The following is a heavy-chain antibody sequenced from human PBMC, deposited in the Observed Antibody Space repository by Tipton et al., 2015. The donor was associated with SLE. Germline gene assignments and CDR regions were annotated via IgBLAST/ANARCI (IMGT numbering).Heavy chain of an antibody. V-gene: IGHV3-74*01. CDR1: GFTFSSYW. J-gene: IGHJ3*01. CDR3: TRVESTSWAFDV. CDR2: INTDGSST. Sequence: SLRLSCAASGFTFSSYWMHWVRQAPGKGLVWVSRINTDGSSTSYADSVKGRFTISRDNAKSTLYLQMNSLRAEDTAVYYCTRVESTSWAFDVWGQGTIVTVSS. D-gene: IGHD2/OR15-2a*01.